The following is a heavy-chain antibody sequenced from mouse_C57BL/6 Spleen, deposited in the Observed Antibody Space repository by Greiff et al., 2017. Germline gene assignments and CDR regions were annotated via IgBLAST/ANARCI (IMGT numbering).Heavy chain of an antibody. J-gene: IGHJ2*01. V-gene: IGHV1-22*01. CDR1: GYTFTDYN. CDR3: ARAYYDYDAYFDY. CDR2: INPNNGGT. Sequence: VQLKESGPELVKPGASVKMSCKASGYTFTDYNMHWVKQSHGKSLEWIGYINPNNGGTSYNQKFKGKATLTVNKSSSTAYMALRSLTSEDSAVYYCARAYYDYDAYFDYWGQGTTLTVSS. D-gene: IGHD2-4*01.